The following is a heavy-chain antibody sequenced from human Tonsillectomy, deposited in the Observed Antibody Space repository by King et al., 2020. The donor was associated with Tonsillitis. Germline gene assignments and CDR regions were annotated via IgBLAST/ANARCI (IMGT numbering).Heavy chain of an antibody. Sequence: VQLVESGGGLVQPGGSLRLSCAASGFTFSSYAMSWVRQAPGKGLEWVSSISGSGGSTYYADSVKGRFTISRDNSKNTLFLQMNSLRAEDTAVYYCAKMGARITMCRGVPDYYSYGMDVWGQGTTVTVSS. D-gene: IGHD3-10*01. V-gene: IGHV3-23*04. CDR3: AKMGARITMCRGVPDYYSYGMDV. CDR1: GFTFSSYA. CDR2: ISGSGGST. J-gene: IGHJ6*02.